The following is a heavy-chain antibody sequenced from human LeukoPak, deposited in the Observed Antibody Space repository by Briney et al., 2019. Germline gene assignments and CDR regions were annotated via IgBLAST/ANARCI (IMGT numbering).Heavy chain of an antibody. D-gene: IGHD5-24*01. CDR1: GGSTSSGDYY. CDR3: ARSTGWLQPFDY. CDR2: IYFSGTT. V-gene: IGHV4-30-4*01. Sequence: SETLSLTCTVSGGSTSSGDYYWSWVRQPPGKALEWIGYIYFSGTTYYKPALKSRVSMSVGTSKNQFSLKLSSVTAADTAMYYCARSTGWLQPFDYWGQGTLVTVSS. J-gene: IGHJ4*02.